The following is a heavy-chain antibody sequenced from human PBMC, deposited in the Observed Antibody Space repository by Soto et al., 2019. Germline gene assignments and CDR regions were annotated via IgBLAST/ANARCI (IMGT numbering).Heavy chain of an antibody. Sequence: GGSLRLSCAASGFTFSSYAMHWVRQAPGKGLEWVAVISYDGSNKYYADSVKGRFTISRDNSKNTLYLQMNSLRAEDTAVYYCARELVSRYCSSTSCYGGMDVWGQGTTVTVSS. CDR2: ISYDGSNK. CDR1: GFTFSSYA. V-gene: IGHV3-30-3*01. CDR3: ARELVSRYCSSTSCYGGMDV. J-gene: IGHJ6*02. D-gene: IGHD2-2*01.